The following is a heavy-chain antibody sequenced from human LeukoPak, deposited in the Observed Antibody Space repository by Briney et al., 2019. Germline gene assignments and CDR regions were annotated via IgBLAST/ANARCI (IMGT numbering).Heavy chain of an antibody. CDR3: AKDQYDSGLFDY. V-gene: IGHV3-23*01. CDR2: ISGSGGST. D-gene: IGHD3-22*01. Sequence: GGSLRLSCAASGFTFSSYPMSWVRQAPGKGLEWVSAISGSGGSTYYADSVKGRFTISRDNSKNTLYLQMNSLRAEDTAVYYCAKDQYDSGLFDYWGQGTLVTVSS. CDR1: GFTFSSYP. J-gene: IGHJ4*02.